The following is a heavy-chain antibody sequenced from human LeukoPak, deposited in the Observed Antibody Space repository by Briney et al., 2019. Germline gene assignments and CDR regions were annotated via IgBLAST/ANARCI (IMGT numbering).Heavy chain of an antibody. V-gene: IGHV4-34*01. J-gene: IGHJ5*02. CDR1: GGSFSGYY. CDR2: INHSGST. Sequence: KASETLSLTCAVYGGSFSGYYWSWIRQPPGKGLEWIGEINHSGSTNYNPSLKSRVTISVDTSKNQFSLKLSSVTAADTAVYYCARAARFSGSYSKKYNWLDPWGQGTLVTVSS. CDR3: ARAARFSGSYSKKYNWLDP. D-gene: IGHD1-26*01.